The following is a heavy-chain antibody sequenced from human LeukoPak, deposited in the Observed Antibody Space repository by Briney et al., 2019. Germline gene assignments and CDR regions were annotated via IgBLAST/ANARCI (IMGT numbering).Heavy chain of an antibody. CDR2: ISGSSAYT. CDR1: GFTFSDYY. V-gene: IGHV3-11*06. CDR3: ARTSTSSFDY. Sequence: PGGSLRLSCAASGFTFSDYYMSWVRQAPGKGLELISYISGSSAYTKTADSVKGRFTISRDNAKNSLYLQMNSLRAEDTAVYYCARTSTSSFDYWGQGTLVTVSS. D-gene: IGHD6-6*01. J-gene: IGHJ4*02.